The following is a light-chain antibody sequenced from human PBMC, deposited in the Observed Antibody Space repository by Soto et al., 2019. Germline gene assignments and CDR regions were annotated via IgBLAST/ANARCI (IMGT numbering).Light chain of an antibody. V-gene: IGKV3-20*01. CDR2: GAS. CDR3: QQYGTSPT. J-gene: IGKJ5*01. CDR1: QSVSSSY. Sequence: ESVLTQSPGTLSLSPGERATLSCRASQSVSSSYLAWYQQKPGQAPRLLIYGASSRATGIPDRFSGSGSGTDFTLTISRLEPEDFAVYSCQQYGTSPTFGQGTRLEIK.